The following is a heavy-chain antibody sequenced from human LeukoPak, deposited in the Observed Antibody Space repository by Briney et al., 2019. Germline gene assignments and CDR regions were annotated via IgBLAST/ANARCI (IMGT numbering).Heavy chain of an antibody. J-gene: IGHJ4*02. CDR1: GGSISSGGYS. V-gene: IGHV4-30-2*01. CDR3: ARAPYSSGWYPY. CDR2: IYHSGST. D-gene: IGHD6-19*01. Sequence: SETLSLTCAVSGGSISSGGYSWSWIRQPPGKGLEWIGYIYHSGSTYYNPSLRSRVTISVDRSKNQFSLKLSSVTAADTAVYYCARAPYSSGWYPYWGQGTLVTVSS.